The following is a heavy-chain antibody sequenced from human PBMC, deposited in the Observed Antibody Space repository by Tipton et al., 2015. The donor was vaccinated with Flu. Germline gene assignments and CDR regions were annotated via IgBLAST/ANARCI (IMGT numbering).Heavy chain of an antibody. V-gene: IGHV1-69*01. CDR2: IVPILGAP. Sequence: QLVQSGAEVKKPGSSVRVSCEASGGSFNNYAMIWVRQAPGQGLEWMGGIVPILGAPNYAQKFQDRVTITADESTNTAYLELRSVRSEDTAVYYCASTVRHSYWYFDLWGRGTLVTVSS. J-gene: IGHJ2*01. CDR3: ASTVRHSYWYFDL. CDR1: GGSFNNYA. D-gene: IGHD4-11*01.